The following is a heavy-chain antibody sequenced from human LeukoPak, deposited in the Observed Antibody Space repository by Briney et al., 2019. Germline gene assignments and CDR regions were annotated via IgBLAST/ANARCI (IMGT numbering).Heavy chain of an antibody. CDR3: AHSGSYDYVWGSYRPASFFDY. CDR1: GFSLSTSGVG. V-gene: IGHV2-5*01. CDR2: IYWNDDK. J-gene: IGHJ4*02. Sequence: SGPTLVNPTQTLTLTCTFSGFSLSTSGVGVGWIRQPPGKALEWLALIYWNDDKRYSPSLKSRLTMTKDTSKNQVVLTMTNMDPVDTATYYCAHSGSYDYVWGSYRPASFFDYWGQGTLVTVSS. D-gene: IGHD3-16*02.